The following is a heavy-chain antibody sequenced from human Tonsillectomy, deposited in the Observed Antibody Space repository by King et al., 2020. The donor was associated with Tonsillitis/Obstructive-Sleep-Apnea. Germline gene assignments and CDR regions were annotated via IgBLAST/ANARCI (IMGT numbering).Heavy chain of an antibody. CDR1: GFTFSTYA. J-gene: IGHJ4*02. Sequence: VQLVESGGGLVQPGGSLRLSCAASGFTFSTYAMSWVRQAPGKGLEWVSAISGSGDSTYYADSVKGRFTISRDNSKNTLYLQMNSLRAEDTAVYYCAKVSHRKFTIFGVVTPLFDYWGQGTLVTVSS. D-gene: IGHD3-3*01. V-gene: IGHV3-23*04. CDR3: AKVSHRKFTIFGVVTPLFDY. CDR2: ISGSGDST.